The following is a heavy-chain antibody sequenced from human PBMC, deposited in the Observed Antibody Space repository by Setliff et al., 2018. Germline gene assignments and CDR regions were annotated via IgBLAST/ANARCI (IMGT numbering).Heavy chain of an antibody. Sequence: SETLSLTCAVYGGSFSGYYWSWIRQPPGKGLEWIGEINHSGRTNYNPSLKSRVTISVDTSKNQFSLKLSAVTAADTAVYYCARGGYSRGPPVYYFDYWGQGTLVTVSS. CDR2: INHSGRT. D-gene: IGHD5-12*01. CDR1: GGSFSGYY. CDR3: ARGGYSRGPPVYYFDY. J-gene: IGHJ4*02. V-gene: IGHV4-34*01.